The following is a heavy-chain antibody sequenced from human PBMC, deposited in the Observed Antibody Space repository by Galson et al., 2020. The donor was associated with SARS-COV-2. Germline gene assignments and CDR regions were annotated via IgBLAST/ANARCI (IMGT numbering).Heavy chain of an antibody. CDR3: ARDDSSGYFGVPLDY. V-gene: IGHV4-38-2*02. J-gene: IGHJ4*02. D-gene: IGHD3-22*01. CDR1: GYSISSGYY. Sequence: SETLSLTCTVSGYSISSGYYWGWIRQPPGKGLEWIGSIYHSGSTYYNPSLKSRVTISVDTSKNQFSLKLSSVTAADTAVYYCARDDSSGYFGVPLDYWCQGTLVTVSS. CDR2: IYHSGST.